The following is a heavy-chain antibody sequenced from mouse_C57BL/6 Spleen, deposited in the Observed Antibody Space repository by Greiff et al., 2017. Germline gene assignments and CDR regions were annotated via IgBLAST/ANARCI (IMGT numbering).Heavy chain of an antibody. CDR2: IDPSDSYT. J-gene: IGHJ4*01. CDR3: ARGDYYAMDD. Sequence: QVQLQQPGAELVMPGASVKLSCKASGYTFTSYWMHWVKQRPGQGLEWIGEIDPSDSYTNYSQKFKGKSTLTVDKSSSTAYMQLSSLTSEDSAVYYCARGDYYAMDDWGTGTSVTVSS. CDR1: GYTFTSYW. V-gene: IGHV1-69*01.